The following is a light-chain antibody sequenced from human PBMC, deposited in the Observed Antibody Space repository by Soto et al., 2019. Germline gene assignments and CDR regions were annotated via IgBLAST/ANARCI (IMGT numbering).Light chain of an antibody. CDR1: SSDVGAFNF. CDR2: EVN. CDR3: CSFAGPNTHVV. Sequence: QSVLTQPASVSGSPGQSITISCTGTSSDVGAFNFVSWYQQYPGKAPKLIIYEVNKRPSGVSDRFSGSKSGDTASLTISGLQTEDEDDYHCCSFAGPNTHVVFGGGTKLTVL. J-gene: IGLJ2*01. V-gene: IGLV2-23*02.